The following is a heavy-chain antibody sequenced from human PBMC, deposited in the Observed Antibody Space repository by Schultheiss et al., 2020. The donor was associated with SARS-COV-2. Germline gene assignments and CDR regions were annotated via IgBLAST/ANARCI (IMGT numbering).Heavy chain of an antibody. D-gene: IGHD3-10*01. CDR3: ARESMVRADAFDI. J-gene: IGHJ3*02. CDR2: ISGSGGST. Sequence: GGSLRLSCAASGFTFSNYTMQWVRQAPGKGLEWVSAISGSGGSTYYADSVKGRFTISRDNAKNSLYLQMNSLRAEDTAVYYCARESMVRADAFDIWGQGTMVTVSS. CDR1: GFTFSNYT. V-gene: IGHV3-21*01.